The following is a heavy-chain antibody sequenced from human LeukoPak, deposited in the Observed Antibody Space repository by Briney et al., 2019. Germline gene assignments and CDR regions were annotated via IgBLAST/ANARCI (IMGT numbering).Heavy chain of an antibody. CDR3: ARERRDGYKQFDY. J-gene: IGHJ4*02. CDR2: IYYSGST. Sequence: SETLSLTCTVSGGSISSSSYYWGWIRQPPGKGLEWIGSIYYSGSTYYNPSLKSRVTISVDTSKNQFSLKLSSVTAADTAVYYCARERRDGYKQFDYWGQGTLVTVSS. D-gene: IGHD5-24*01. V-gene: IGHV4-39*07. CDR1: GGSISSSSYY.